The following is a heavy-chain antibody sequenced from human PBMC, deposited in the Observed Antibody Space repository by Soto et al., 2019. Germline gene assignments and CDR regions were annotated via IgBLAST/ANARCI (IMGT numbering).Heavy chain of an antibody. D-gene: IGHD3-10*01. Sequence: GGSLRLSCAASGFTFSSYSMNWVRQAPGKGLEWVSSISSSSSYIYYADSVKGRFTISRDNAKNSLYLQMNSLRAEDTAVYYCARDRLQDLLWFGEPREGGVGMDVWGQGTTVTVSS. CDR1: GFTFSSYS. CDR3: ARDRLQDLLWFGEPREGGVGMDV. V-gene: IGHV3-21*01. CDR2: ISSSSSYI. J-gene: IGHJ6*02.